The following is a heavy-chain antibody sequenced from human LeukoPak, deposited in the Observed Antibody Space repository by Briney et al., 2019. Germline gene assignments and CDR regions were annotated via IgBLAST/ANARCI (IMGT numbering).Heavy chain of an antibody. D-gene: IGHD3-22*01. CDR3: ARVRPHYYDSSGYQSHYGMDV. V-gene: IGHV4-34*01. Sequence: PSETLSLTCAVYGGSFSGYYWSWIRQPPGKGLEWIGEINHSGSTNYNPSLKSRVTISVDTSKNQFSLKLSSVTAADTAVYYCARVRPHYYDSSGYQSHYGMDVWGQGTTVTVSS. CDR2: INHSGST. CDR1: GGSFSGYY. J-gene: IGHJ6*02.